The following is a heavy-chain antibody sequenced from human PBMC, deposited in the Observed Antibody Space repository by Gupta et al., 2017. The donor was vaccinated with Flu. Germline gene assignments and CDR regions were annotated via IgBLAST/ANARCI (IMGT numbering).Heavy chain of an antibody. Sequence: APGKGLGWVAVIKGNGGDAGYADAVKGRFTISRDDVKKSVYLQMNSMRAEDTAFYYCVRDGADCAGAMCYSDYWGQGTLVTVSS. J-gene: IGHJ4*02. V-gene: IGHV3-20*03. CDR2: IKGNGGDA. D-gene: IGHD2-21*01. CDR3: VRDGADCAGAMCYSDY.